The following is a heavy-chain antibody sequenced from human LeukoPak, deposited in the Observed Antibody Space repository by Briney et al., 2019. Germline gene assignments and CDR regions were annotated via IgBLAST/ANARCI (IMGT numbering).Heavy chain of an antibody. D-gene: IGHD3-10*01. Sequence: ASVKVSCKVSGYTLTELSMHWVRQAPGKGLEWMGGFDPEDGESIYAQKFQGRVTMTEDTSTDTAYMELSSLRSEDTAVYYCAKDRFTMVRGVLYYFDYWGQGTLVTVSS. V-gene: IGHV1-24*01. CDR3: AKDRFTMVRGVLYYFDY. CDR2: FDPEDGES. CDR1: GYTLTELS. J-gene: IGHJ4*02.